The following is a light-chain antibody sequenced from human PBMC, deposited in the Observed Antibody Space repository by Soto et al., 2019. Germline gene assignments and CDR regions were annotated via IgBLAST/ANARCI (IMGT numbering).Light chain of an antibody. Sequence: EIVLTQSPGTLSLSPGKRATLSCRNSQSISSSYLAWYQQRPGQAPRLLIYGASSRATGIPDRFSGSGSGTEFTLTISRLEPEDFAVYYCQQYGSSSWTFGQGTKVDIK. CDR3: QQYGSSSWT. CDR2: GAS. CDR1: QSISSSY. J-gene: IGKJ1*01. V-gene: IGKV3-20*01.